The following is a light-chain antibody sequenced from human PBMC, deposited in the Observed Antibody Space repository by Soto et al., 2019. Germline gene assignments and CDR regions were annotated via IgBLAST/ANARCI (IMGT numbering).Light chain of an antibody. V-gene: IGKV1-39*01. Sequence: PLWPASGRAYVGDRVTITCRASQPIRNYVNWYQQQPGKAPKLLIYAASSLQSGVPSRFSGSGSGTDFTLTISILQAEDFATYYSQQECSSPHTVGAGTKVDI. CDR2: AAS. J-gene: IGKJ4*01. CDR1: QPIRNY. CDR3: QQECSSPHT.